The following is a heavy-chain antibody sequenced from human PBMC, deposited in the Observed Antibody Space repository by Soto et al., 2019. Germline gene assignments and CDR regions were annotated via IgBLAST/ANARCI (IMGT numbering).Heavy chain of an antibody. CDR3: AKSNYEVPPDY. Sequence: QVQLVESGGGVVQPGRSLRLSCAASGFTFSSYGMHWVRQAPGKGLEWVAVISYDGSNKYYADSVKGRFTISRDNAKNSLYLQMNSLRAEDTAVYYCAKSNYEVPPDYWGQGTLVTVSS. V-gene: IGHV3-30*18. D-gene: IGHD4-4*01. CDR2: ISYDGSNK. CDR1: GFTFSSYG. J-gene: IGHJ4*02.